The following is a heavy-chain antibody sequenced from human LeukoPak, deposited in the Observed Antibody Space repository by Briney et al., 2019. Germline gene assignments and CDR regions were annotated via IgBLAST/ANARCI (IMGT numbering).Heavy chain of an antibody. CDR2: INPSGGST. D-gene: IGHD3-22*01. J-gene: IGHJ4*02. V-gene: IGHV1-46*01. CDR1: GYTFTSYY. Sequence: ASVKVPCKASGYTFTSYYMHWVRQAPGQGLEWMGIINPSGGSTSYAQKSQGRVTMTRDTSTSTVYMELSSLRSEDTAVYYCARELDGDSSGYPIDYWGQGTLVTVSS. CDR3: ARELDGDSSGYPIDY.